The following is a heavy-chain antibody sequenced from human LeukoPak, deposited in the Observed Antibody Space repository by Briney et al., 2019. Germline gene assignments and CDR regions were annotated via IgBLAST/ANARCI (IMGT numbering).Heavy chain of an antibody. CDR2: ISSSSYT. Sequence: GGSLRLSCAASGFTFSDYYMSWIRQAPGKGLEWVSYISSSSYTNYADSVKGRFTISRDNAKNSLYLQMNSLRAEDTAVYYCARDCAYYDILTGYPRWFDYWGQGTLVTVSS. D-gene: IGHD3-9*01. CDR3: ARDCAYYDILTGYPRWFDY. J-gene: IGHJ4*02. CDR1: GFTFSDYY. V-gene: IGHV3-11*06.